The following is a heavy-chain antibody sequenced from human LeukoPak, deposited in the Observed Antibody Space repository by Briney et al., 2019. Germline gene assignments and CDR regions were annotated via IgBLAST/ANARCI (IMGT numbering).Heavy chain of an antibody. CDR2: IGIADDT. J-gene: IGHJ2*01. V-gene: IGHV3-13*01. D-gene: IGHD5-12*01. CDR3: ARRGFSGYDHWYFDL. Sequence: GGSLRLSCSASGFTFSSYDMHWVRQGLGKVLEWVSGIGIADDTYYPGSVKGRFTISREDAINSLYLQMNSLRAGDTPVYYCARRGFSGYDHWYFDLWGRGTQVTVSS. CDR1: GFTFSSYD.